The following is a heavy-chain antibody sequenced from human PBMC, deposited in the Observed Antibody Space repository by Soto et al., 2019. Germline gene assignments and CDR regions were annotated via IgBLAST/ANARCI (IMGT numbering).Heavy chain of an antibody. CDR1: GGSFSGYY. J-gene: IGHJ5*02. Sequence: SETLSLTCAVYGGSFSGYYWSWIRQPPGKGLEWIGEINHSGSTNYNPSLKSRVTISVDTSKNQFSLKLSSVTAADTAVYYCARGGQQLVLRFWFDPWGQGTLVTVSS. CDR3: ARGGQQLVLRFWFDP. CDR2: INHSGST. D-gene: IGHD6-13*01. V-gene: IGHV4-34*01.